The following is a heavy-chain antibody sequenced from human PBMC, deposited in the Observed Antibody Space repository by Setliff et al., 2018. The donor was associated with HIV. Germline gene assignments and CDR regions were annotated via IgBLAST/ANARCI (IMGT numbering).Heavy chain of an antibody. D-gene: IGHD6-13*01. V-gene: IGHV1-69*05. CDR2: IIPAFGTA. CDR1: GGTFSSYA. CDR3: ARDQGIAAAGSVY. J-gene: IGHJ4*02. Sequence: SVKVSCKASGGTFSSYAISWVRQAPGQGLEWMGGIIPAFGTANYAQKFQGRVTMTRDTSISTAYMELSRLRSDDTAVYYCARDQGIAAAGSVYWGQGTLVTVSS.